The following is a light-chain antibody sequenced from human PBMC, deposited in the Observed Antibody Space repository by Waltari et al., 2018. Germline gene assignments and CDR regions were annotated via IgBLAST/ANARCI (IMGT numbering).Light chain of an antibody. CDR3: CSYAGSYTDV. J-gene: IGLJ1*01. CDR2: DVS. CDR1: SSDVGGYNY. Sequence: QSALTQPRSVSGSPGQSVTLSCTGTSSDVGGYNYVSWYQQHPGKAPKLMISDVSKRPSGVPDRFSGSNSGNTASLTISGLQAEDEADYYCCSYAGSYTDVFGTGTKVTVL. V-gene: IGLV2-11*01.